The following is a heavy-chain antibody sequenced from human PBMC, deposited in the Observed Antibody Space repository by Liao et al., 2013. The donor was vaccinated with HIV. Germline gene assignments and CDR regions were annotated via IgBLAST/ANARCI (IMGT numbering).Heavy chain of an antibody. CDR3: ARGTSQLAFDI. D-gene: IGHD1-1*01. V-gene: IGHV4-4*07. J-gene: IGHJ3*02. CDR2: IYTSGNT. CDR1: GGSINNHY. Sequence: QVQLQESGPGLVRPSETLSLTCAVSGGSINNHYWNWIRQPAGRGLEWIGRIYTSGNTNYNPSLKSRVTMSVDTSKNQFSLSLSSVTAADTAVYYCARGTSQLAFDIWGQGTMVTVSS.